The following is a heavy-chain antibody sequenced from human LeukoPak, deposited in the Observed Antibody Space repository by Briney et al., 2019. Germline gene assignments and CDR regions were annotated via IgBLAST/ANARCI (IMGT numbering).Heavy chain of an antibody. J-gene: IGHJ4*02. CDR2: ISYDGSNK. CDR3: ARDMEYSDILTGYFQY. CDR1: GFTFSSYG. Sequence: GGSLRLSCAASGFTFSSYGMHWVRQAPGKGLEWVAVISYDGSNKYYADSVKGRFTISRDNSKNTLYLQMNSLRAEDTAVYYCARDMEYSDILTGYFQYWGQGTLVTVSS. V-gene: IGHV3-30*03. D-gene: IGHD3-9*01.